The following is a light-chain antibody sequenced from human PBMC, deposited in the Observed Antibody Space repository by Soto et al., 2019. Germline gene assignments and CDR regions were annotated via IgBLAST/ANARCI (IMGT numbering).Light chain of an antibody. V-gene: IGLV2-23*02. J-gene: IGLJ2*01. CDR2: EVT. CDR1: DLDIGAYDF. CDR3: CSYAGNRIFV. Sequence: QSVLTQPASMSGSAGQSLTISCTGTDLDIGAYDFVSWYQHHAGKAPRLIIYEVTHRPSGIPSRFSASKSGNTAALTISGLRAEDESNYHCCSYAGNRIFVFGGGTKVTVL.